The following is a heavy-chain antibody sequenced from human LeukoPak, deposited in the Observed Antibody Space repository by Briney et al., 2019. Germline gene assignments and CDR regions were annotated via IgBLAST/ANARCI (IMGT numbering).Heavy chain of an antibody. CDR3: XKAXEYSGHDPVGDY. CDR1: GFSFSSCA. V-gene: IGHV3-23*01. J-gene: IGHJ4*02. CDR2: ISGGADST. Sequence: GGSLRLSCAASGFSFSSCAMGWVRQAPGKGPDWVSSISGGADSTYYADSVKGRFTISRDNSKNTLYLQINSLRVEDTAIYYCXKAXEYSGHDPVGDYWGQGALVTVSS. D-gene: IGHD5-12*01.